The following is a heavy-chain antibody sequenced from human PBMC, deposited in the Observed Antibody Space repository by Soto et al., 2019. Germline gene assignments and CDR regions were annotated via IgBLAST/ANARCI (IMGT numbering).Heavy chain of an antibody. CDR3: AKDLGSSGWYGGSDYFDY. D-gene: IGHD6-19*01. V-gene: IGHV3-23*01. CDR1: GFTFSSYA. CDR2: ISGSGGST. J-gene: IGHJ4*02. Sequence: PGGSLRLSCAASGFTFSSYAMSWVRQAPWKGLEWVSAISGSGGSTYYADSVKGRFTISRDNSKNTLYLQMNSLRAEDTAVYYCAKDLGSSGWYGGSDYFDYWGQGTLVTVSS.